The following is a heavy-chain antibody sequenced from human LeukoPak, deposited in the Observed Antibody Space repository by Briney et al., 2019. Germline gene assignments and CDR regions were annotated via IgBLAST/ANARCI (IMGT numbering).Heavy chain of an antibody. D-gene: IGHD3-9*01. CDR3: AKSAYYDILTGYYCEDY. Sequence: PGGSLRLSCAASGFTFSSYSMNWVRQAPGKGLEWVSSISGSGGSTYYADSVKGRFTISRDNSKNTLYLQMNSLRAEDTAVYYCAKSAYYDILTGYYCEDYWGQGTLVTVSS. CDR1: GFTFSSYS. J-gene: IGHJ4*02. CDR2: ISGSGGST. V-gene: IGHV3-23*01.